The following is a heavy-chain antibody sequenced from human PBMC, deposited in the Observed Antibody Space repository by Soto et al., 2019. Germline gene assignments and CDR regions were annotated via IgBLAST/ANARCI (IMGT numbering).Heavy chain of an antibody. J-gene: IGHJ5*01. CDR2: VYPHDSDI. Sequence: EVQLVQSGAEVKKPGESLRISCEASGYRFNSYWIGWLRQTPGKGLEWLGIVYPHDSDIRYRPSSQGQVTISVDQARNTAYLHWASLKASDTATYFCARRRGFTYGAFDFWGQGTVVIVSS. V-gene: IGHV5-51*01. D-gene: IGHD3-10*01. CDR1: GYRFNSYW. CDR3: ARRRGFTYGAFDF.